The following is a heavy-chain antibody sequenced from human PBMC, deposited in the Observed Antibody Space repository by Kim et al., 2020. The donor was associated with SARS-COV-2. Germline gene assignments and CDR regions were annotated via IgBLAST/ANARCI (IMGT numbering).Heavy chain of an antibody. Sequence: ASVKVSCKASGYTFTGYYMHWVRQAPGQGLEWMGRINPNSGGTNYAQKFQGRVTMTRDTSISTAYMELSRLRSDDTAVYYCARNIAVAGENWFDPWGQGTLVTVSS. D-gene: IGHD6-19*01. CDR1: GYTFTGYY. CDR3: ARNIAVAGENWFDP. V-gene: IGHV1-2*06. CDR2: INPNSGGT. J-gene: IGHJ5*02.